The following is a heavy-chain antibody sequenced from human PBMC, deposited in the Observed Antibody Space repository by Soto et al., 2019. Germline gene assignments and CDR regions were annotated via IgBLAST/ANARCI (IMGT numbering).Heavy chain of an antibody. J-gene: IGHJ5*02. D-gene: IGHD3-16*01. V-gene: IGHV3-33*01. CDR3: ARGRVQAGNGGDRFDP. CDR2: IWFDGRTK. Sequence: GGSLRLSCAASGFSFSNSGMHWVRQAPGKGLEWVAVIWFDGRTKSYAHSVNGRFSISRDNSNNTLYLQMDNLRIDDTAVYYCARGRVQAGNGGDRFDPWGQGTLVTVSS. CDR1: GFSFSNSG.